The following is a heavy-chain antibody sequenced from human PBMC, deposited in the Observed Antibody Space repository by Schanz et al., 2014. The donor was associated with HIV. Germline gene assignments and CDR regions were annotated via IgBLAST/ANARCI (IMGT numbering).Heavy chain of an antibody. Sequence: DVQLVESGGDLVKPGGSLRLSCAASGFNFNNYAMTWVRQAPGKGLEWVSSISESGGRTYYADSVNGRFTISRDNSKNTLYLQMTTLRTEDTAVYYCAKPEYDSRGNSQSHFDSWGQGTLVTVSS. D-gene: IGHD3-22*01. CDR1: GFNFNNYA. CDR3: AKPEYDSRGNSQSHFDS. J-gene: IGHJ4*02. CDR2: ISESGGRT. V-gene: IGHV3-23*04.